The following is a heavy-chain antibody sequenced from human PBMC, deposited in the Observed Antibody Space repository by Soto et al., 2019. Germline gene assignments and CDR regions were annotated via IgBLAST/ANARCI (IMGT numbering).Heavy chain of an antibody. V-gene: IGHV3-30*18. CDR3: VKDTYYDFWSGYYYYGMDV. Sequence: GGSLRLSCAASGFTFSSYGMHWVRQAPGKGLMWVAVISYDGSNKYYADSVKGRFTISRDNSKNTLYLQMNSLRAEDTAVYYCVKDTYYDFWSGYYYYGMDVWGQGTTVTVSS. J-gene: IGHJ6*02. CDR1: GFTFSSYG. D-gene: IGHD3-3*01. CDR2: ISYDGSNK.